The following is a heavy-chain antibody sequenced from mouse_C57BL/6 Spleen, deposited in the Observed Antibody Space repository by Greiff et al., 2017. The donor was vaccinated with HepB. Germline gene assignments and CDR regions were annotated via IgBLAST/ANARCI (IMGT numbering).Heavy chain of an antibody. CDR3: TRSSYAWFAY. CDR2: IDPETGGT. V-gene: IGHV1-15*01. CDR1: GYTFTDYE. D-gene: IGHD1-1*01. Sequence: VKLQESGAELVRPGASVTLSCKASGYTFTDYEMHWVKQTPVHGLEWIGAIDPETGGTAYNQKFKGKAILTADKSSSTAYMELRSLTSEDSAVYYCTRSSYAWFAYWGQGTLVTVSA. J-gene: IGHJ3*01.